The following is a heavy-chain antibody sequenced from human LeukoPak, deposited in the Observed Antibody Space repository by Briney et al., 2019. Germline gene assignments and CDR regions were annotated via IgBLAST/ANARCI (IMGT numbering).Heavy chain of an antibody. V-gene: IGHV4-59*01. Sequence: SETLSLTCTVSGGSISSYYWSWIRQPPGKGLEWIGYIYYSGSTTYNPSLKSRVTISVDTSKNQFSLKLSPVTAADTAVYYCARIHRYCSGGACYVLDNWGQGTLVAVSS. J-gene: IGHJ4*02. CDR1: GGSISSYY. CDR2: IYYSGST. CDR3: ARIHRYCSGGACYVLDN. D-gene: IGHD2-15*01.